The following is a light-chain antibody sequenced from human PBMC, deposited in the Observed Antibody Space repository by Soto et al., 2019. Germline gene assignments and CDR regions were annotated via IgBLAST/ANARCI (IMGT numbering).Light chain of an antibody. CDR1: QSISSN. CDR3: QHRSEWPVS. J-gene: IGKJ5*01. Sequence: EVVMTQSPATLSVSPGESATLSCRASQSISSNKLAWYQQKPGQAPRLLLFGVSNRATGIPARFSGSGSGTDFSLTISSLQSEDFAVYYCQHRSEWPVSFGQGTRLEIK. CDR2: GVS. V-gene: IGKV3-15*01.